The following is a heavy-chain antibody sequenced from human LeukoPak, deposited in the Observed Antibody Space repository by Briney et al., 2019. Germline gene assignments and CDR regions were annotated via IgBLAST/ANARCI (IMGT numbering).Heavy chain of an antibody. D-gene: IGHD6-19*01. CDR2: IYYSGST. CDR1: GGSISSGGYY. V-gene: IGHV4-61*08. CDR3: ARGYSSGWFGGFDY. Sequence: SETLSLTCTVSGGSISSGGYYWSWIRQHPGKGLEWIGYIYYSGSTNYNPSLKSRVTISVDTSKNQFSLKLSSVTAADTAVYYCARGYSSGWFGGFDYWGQGTLVTVSS. J-gene: IGHJ4*02.